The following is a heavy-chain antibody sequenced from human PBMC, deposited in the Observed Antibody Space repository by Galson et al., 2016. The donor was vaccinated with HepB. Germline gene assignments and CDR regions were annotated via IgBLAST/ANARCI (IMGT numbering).Heavy chain of an antibody. V-gene: IGHV6-1*01. CDR3: VHLGGYGMDV. Sequence: CAISGDSVSSNSAAWNWIRQSPSRGLEWLGRTYYRSKWYNDYAVSVKSRITINPDTSKNQLSLQLNSVTPDDTAVYFCVHLGGYGMDVWGLGTTVTVPS. D-gene: IGHD3-16*01. CDR2: TYYRSKWYN. CDR1: GDSVSSNSAA. J-gene: IGHJ6*02.